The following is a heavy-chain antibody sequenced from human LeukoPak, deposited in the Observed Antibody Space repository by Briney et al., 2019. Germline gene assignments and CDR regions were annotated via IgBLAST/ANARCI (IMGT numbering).Heavy chain of an antibody. Sequence: PSETLSLTCAVYGGSFSGYYWGWIRQPPGKGLEWIGEINHSGSTNYNPSLKSRVTISVDTSKNQFSLKLSSVTAADTAVYYCARQQWLRRNAFDIWGQGTMVTVSS. D-gene: IGHD6-19*01. CDR3: ARQQWLRRNAFDI. CDR1: GGSFSGYY. J-gene: IGHJ3*02. V-gene: IGHV4-34*01. CDR2: INHSGST.